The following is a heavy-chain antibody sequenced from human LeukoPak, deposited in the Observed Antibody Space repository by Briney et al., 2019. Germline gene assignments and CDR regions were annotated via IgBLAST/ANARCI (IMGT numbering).Heavy chain of an antibody. Sequence: GGSLRLSCVASGYTFDDYGMSWVRQAPGKGLEWVSYISSSSSTIYYADSVKGRFTISRDNAKNSLYLQMNSLRAEDTAVYYCAGGSSGWGLDWFDPWGQGTLVTVSS. CDR3: AGGSSGWGLDWFDP. CDR1: GYTFDDYG. CDR2: ISSSSSTI. V-gene: IGHV3-48*01. D-gene: IGHD6-19*01. J-gene: IGHJ5*02.